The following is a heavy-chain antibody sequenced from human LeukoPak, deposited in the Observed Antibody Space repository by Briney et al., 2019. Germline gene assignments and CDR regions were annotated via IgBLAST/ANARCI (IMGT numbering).Heavy chain of an antibody. CDR3: ARGGGYSYGYGYDAFDI. D-gene: IGHD5-18*01. CDR1: GGSISSYY. CDR2: IYYSGST. Sequence: SETLSLTCTVSGGSISSYYWSWIRQPPGKGLEWIGYIYYSGSTNYNPSLKSRVTISVDTSKNQFSLKLSSVTAADTAVYYCARGGGYSYGYGYDAFDIWGQGTTVTVSS. J-gene: IGHJ3*02. V-gene: IGHV4-59*01.